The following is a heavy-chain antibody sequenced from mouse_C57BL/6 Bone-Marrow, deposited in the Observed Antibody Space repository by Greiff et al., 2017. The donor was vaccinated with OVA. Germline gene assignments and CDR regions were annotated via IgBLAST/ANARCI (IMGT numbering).Heavy chain of an antibody. D-gene: IGHD1-1*01. J-gene: IGHJ4*01. CDR1: GYTFTSYD. CDR3: ARGGTTVVATDYYAMDY. V-gene: IGHV1-85*01. Sequence: QVQLQQSGAELARPGASVKLSCKASGYTFTSYDINWVKQRPGQGLEWIGWIYPRDGSTKYNEKFKGKATLTVDTSSSTAYMELHSLTSEDSAVYFCARGGTTVVATDYYAMDYWGQGTSVTVSS. CDR2: IYPRDGST.